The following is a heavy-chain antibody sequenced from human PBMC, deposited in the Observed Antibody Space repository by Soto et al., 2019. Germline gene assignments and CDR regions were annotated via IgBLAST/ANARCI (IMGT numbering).Heavy chain of an antibody. D-gene: IGHD2-15*01. V-gene: IGHV3-30*18. J-gene: IGHJ4*02. CDR1: GFIFSSYG. CDR2: ISYEGSNT. CDR3: AKEVHCGRGSCFWSEGFDY. Sequence: QVQLVESGGGVVQPGRSLRLSCAASGFIFSSYGMHWVRQAPGKGLEWVAVISYEGSNTYYADSVKGRFTITRDNSKNTLYLRRNSLRPEDTAVYYCAKEVHCGRGSCFWSEGFDYWGQGTLLIVSS.